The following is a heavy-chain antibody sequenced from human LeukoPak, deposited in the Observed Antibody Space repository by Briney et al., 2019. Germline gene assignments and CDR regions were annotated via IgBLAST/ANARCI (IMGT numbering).Heavy chain of an antibody. CDR1: GVSISSYY. D-gene: IGHD1-26*01. J-gene: IGHJ6*03. V-gene: IGHV4-59*01. CDR3: ARGRWGSKYHYMDV. Sequence: PSGTLSLTCSISGVSISSYYWDWIWQPPGKGLEWIGYVYYNGNTNYHPSLKGRVTISVDTSKNQFSLSLNSVTAADTAVYYCARGRWGSKYHYMDVWGKGTTVTVSS. CDR2: VYYNGNT.